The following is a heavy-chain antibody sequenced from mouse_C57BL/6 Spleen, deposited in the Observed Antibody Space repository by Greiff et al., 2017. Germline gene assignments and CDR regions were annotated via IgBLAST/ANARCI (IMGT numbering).Heavy chain of an antibody. J-gene: IGHJ3*01. Sequence: EVMLVESGEGLVKPGGSLKLSCAASGFTFSSYAMSWVRQTPEKRLEWVAYISSGGDYIYYADTVKGRFTISRDNARNTLYLQMSSLKSEDAAMYYCTRGRHLGGFAYWGQGTLVTVSA. V-gene: IGHV5-9-1*02. CDR2: ISSGGDYI. CDR3: TRGRHLGGFAY. CDR1: GFTFSSYA.